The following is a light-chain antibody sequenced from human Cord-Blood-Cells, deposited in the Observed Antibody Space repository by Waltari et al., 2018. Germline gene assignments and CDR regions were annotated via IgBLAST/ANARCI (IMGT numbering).Light chain of an antibody. CDR3: QQSYSTLYT. J-gene: IGKJ2*01. CDR1: QSISSY. Sequence: IQRSRSPSSRSESVGDRVTITCRASQSISSYLNWYQQKPGKAPKLLIYAASSLQSGVPSRFSGSGSGTDFTLTISSLQPEDFATYYCQQSYSTLYTFGQGTKLEIK. V-gene: IGKV1-39*01. CDR2: AAS.